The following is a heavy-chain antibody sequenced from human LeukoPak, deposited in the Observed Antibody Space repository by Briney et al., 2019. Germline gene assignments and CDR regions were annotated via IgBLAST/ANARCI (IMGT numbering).Heavy chain of an antibody. CDR2: IRYDGSEK. J-gene: IGHJ6*03. V-gene: IGHV3-30*02. D-gene: IGHD2-2*01. CDR3: GKDGWYCSSSSCPQYYYYIDV. Sequence: GGSLRLSCAASGFTFSSHGMHWVRQAPGKGLEWVAFIRYDGSEKYYAEYVKGRFTVSRDNSKNTLYLQMNSLRAEDTAVYYCGKDGWYCSSSSCPQYYYYIDVWGKGTTVTVSS. CDR1: GFTFSSHG.